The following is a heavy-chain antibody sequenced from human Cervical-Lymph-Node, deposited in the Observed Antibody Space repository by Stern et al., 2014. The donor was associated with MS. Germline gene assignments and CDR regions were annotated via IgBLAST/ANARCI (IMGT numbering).Heavy chain of an antibody. Sequence: EVHLVESGAEVKKPGESLKISCKGSGYSFRSYWIGWVRQMPGKGLAWMGIIWPDDSDTRYNPSFQGQVTISADKSISTAFLQWSSLKASDTAKYYCVRRYTIGDEDESWGQGTLVVVSS. CDR1: GYSFRSYW. D-gene: IGHD4-17*01. CDR2: IWPDDSDT. V-gene: IGHV5-51*03. J-gene: IGHJ5*02. CDR3: VRRYTIGDEDES.